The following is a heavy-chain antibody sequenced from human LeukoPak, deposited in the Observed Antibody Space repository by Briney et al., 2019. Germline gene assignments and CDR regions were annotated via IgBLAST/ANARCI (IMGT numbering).Heavy chain of an antibody. J-gene: IGHJ6*02. V-gene: IGHV3-7*01. CDR3: ARDTIVVVSHYYYGMDV. D-gene: IGHD2-21*01. Sequence: QSGGSLRLSCAASGFTLSSYWMTWVRQAPGKGLEWVANIKQDGSEKYYVDSVKGRFTISRDNAKNSLYLQMNSLRAEDTAVYYCARDTIVVVSHYYYGMDVWGQGTTVTVSS. CDR1: GFTLSSYW. CDR2: IKQDGSEK.